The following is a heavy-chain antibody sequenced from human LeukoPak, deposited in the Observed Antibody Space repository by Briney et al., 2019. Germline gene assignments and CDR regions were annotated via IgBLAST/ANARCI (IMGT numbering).Heavy chain of an antibody. J-gene: IGHJ6*02. CDR3: VRGRLTGGPRYYYYGMDV. D-gene: IGHD7-27*01. CDR2: ISSNGGST. CDR1: GXTFSSYA. Sequence: GGSLRLSCSASGXTFSSYAVHWLRPAPGKGLEYVSAISSNGGSTYYADSVKGRFTISRDNSKNTLYLQMSSLRAEDTAVYYCVRGRLTGGPRYYYYGMDVWGQGTTVTVSS. V-gene: IGHV3-64D*09.